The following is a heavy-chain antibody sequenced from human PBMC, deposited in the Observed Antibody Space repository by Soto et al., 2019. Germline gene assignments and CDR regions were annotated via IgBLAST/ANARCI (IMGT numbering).Heavy chain of an antibody. D-gene: IGHD3-16*01. J-gene: IGHJ6*02. CDR2: IYTSGST. CDR3: ARAPYSASTIGDCYYYYGMDV. V-gene: IGHV4-4*07. CDR1: GGSISSYY. Sequence: WETLSLTCTVSGGSISSYYWRWIRQPAGKGLEWIGRIYTSGSTNYNPSLKSRVTMSVDTSKNQFSLKLSSVTAADTAVYYCARAPYSASTIGDCYYYYGMDVWGQGTTVTVSS.